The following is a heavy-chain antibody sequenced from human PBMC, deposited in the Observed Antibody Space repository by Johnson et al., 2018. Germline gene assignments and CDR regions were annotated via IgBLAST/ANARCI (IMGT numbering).Heavy chain of an antibody. CDR1: GFTFSGYG. D-gene: IGHD1-7*01. V-gene: IGHV3-30*18. CDR3: AKAFPKNWNFLAYFDY. Sequence: QVQLVQSGGGVVQPGRSRRLSCAASGFTFSGYGMHWVRQAPGKGLEWVAVITYDGNNKYYADSVKGRFTISIDNSKNTLFLQMNRPKAEETAVYYCAKAFPKNWNFLAYFDYWGQGILVTVSS. CDR2: ITYDGNNK. J-gene: IGHJ4*02.